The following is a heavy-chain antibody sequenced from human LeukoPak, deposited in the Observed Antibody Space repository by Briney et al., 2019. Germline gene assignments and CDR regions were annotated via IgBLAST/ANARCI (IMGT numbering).Heavy chain of an antibody. V-gene: IGHV3-21*01. J-gene: IGHJ4*02. D-gene: IGHD6-13*01. Sequence: PGGSLRPSCEASGFTFTTYSMTWVRQAPGKGLEWVSIISSGSSAIFSADALKGRFTISRDNAKNSLYLQMKSLRAEDTAVYYCARAGYSSSWRERYKYYFDYWGQGTLVTVSS. CDR3: ARAGYSSSWRERYKYYFDY. CDR2: ISSGSSAI. CDR1: GFTFTTYS.